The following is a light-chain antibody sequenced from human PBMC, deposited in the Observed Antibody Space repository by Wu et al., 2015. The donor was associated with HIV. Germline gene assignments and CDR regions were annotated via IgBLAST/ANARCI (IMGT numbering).Light chain of an antibody. CDR1: QSVSSNY. CDR3: QQRKTWPLT. CDR2: GAS. Sequence: EIVLTQSPGTLSLSPGERATLSCRASQSVSSNYLAWYQQKPGQAPRLLIYGASSRATGIPDRFSGSVSGTDFTLTISRLEPEDFAVYYCQQRKTWPLTFGGGTKVEIK. V-gene: IGKV3D-20*02. J-gene: IGKJ4*01.